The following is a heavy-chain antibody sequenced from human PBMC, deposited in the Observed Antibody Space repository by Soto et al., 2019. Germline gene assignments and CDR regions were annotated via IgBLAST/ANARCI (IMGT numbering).Heavy chain of an antibody. CDR3: AKDDFTDRGDDSFDY. J-gene: IGHJ4*02. D-gene: IGHD2-21*02. V-gene: IGHV3-23*01. CDR1: GLSLTNFA. CDR2: IGASGDIT. Sequence: WSSLRLSCAASGLSLTNFAMSWVRQAPGKVLEWVAGIGASGDITLYADSVKGRLSISRDNSKNTLYLQLNSLRFEDTAVYYCAKDDFTDRGDDSFDYWGPGTLDTVTS.